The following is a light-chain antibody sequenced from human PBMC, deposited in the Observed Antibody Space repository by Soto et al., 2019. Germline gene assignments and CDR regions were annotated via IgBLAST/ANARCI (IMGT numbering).Light chain of an antibody. J-gene: IGLJ3*02. CDR1: SSDVGDYNY. CDR2: EVT. CDR3: LSHTGSRTL. V-gene: IGLV2-14*01. Sequence: QSFLTQPASVSGSPGQSITISCTGASSDVGDYNYVSWYQEHPGQVPKLIIFEVTTRPSGVSDRFSGSRSGNTASLTISGLQAEDEADYYCLSHTGSRTLFGGGT.